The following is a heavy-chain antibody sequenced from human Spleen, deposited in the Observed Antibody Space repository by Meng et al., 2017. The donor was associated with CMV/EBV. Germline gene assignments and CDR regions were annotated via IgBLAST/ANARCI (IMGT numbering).Heavy chain of an antibody. D-gene: IGHD2-15*01. V-gene: IGHV4-4*02. CDR2: IYHTGVT. CDR3: ARYCSGGGCYLGWFDP. J-gene: IGHJ5*02. CDR1: GGSISSNNW. Sequence: GGSISSNNWWTWVRQTPDKGLEWIGEIYHTGVTNYSPSLKSRVNMSVDKSMNHFSLRLTSVTAADTAVYYCARYCSGGGCYLGWFDPWGQGTLVTVSS.